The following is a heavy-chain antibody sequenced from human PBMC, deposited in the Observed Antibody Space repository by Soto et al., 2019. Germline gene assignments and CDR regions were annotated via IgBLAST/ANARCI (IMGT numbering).Heavy chain of an antibody. CDR3: SRYHSSGGYDY. CDR2: IADDGRT. D-gene: IGHD2-8*02. J-gene: IGHJ4*02. V-gene: IGHV3-53*01. Sequence: GGSLRLSCVASGFSVDNIFMSWVRQAPGKGLQWVSTIADDGRTYYADSVKGRFSLSRDKSRNTLYLQMNRLRVEDTAVYYCSRYHSSGGYDYRGQGSLVTVSS. CDR1: GFSVDNIF.